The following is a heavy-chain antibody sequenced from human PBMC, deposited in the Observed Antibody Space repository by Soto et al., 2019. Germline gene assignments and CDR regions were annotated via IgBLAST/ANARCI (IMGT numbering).Heavy chain of an antibody. CDR1: GGTFSSYA. J-gene: IGHJ5*02. V-gene: IGHV1-69*01. CDR3: ARDTAVAGIQWALNWFDP. CDR2: IIPIFGTA. D-gene: IGHD6-19*01. Sequence: QVQLVQSGAEVKKPGSSVKVSCKASGGTFSSYAISWVRQAPGQGLEWMGGIIPIFGTANYAQKFQGRVTITADESTSTAYMELSSLRSEDTAVYYCARDTAVAGIQWALNWFDPWGQGTLVTVSS.